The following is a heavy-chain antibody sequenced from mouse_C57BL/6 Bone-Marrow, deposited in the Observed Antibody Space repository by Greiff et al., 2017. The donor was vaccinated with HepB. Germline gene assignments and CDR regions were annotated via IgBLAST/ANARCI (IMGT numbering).Heavy chain of an antibody. CDR3: ARPVLLRGDY. V-gene: IGHV5-12*01. D-gene: IGHD1-1*01. CDR1: GFTFSDYY. CDR2: ISNGGGST. Sequence: EVKVVESGGGLVQPGGSLKLSCAASGFTFSDYYMYWVRQTPEKRLEWVAYISNGGGSTYYPDTVKGRFTISRDNAKNTLYLQMSRLKSEDTAMYYRARPVLLRGDYWGQGTTLTVSS. J-gene: IGHJ2*01.